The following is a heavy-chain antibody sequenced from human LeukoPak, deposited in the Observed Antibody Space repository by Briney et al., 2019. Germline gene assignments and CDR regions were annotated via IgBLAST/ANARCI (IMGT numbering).Heavy chain of an antibody. CDR2: ISGVCGST. CDR3: AKGGYCSSTSCYVGWFDP. CDR1: GFTFSSYV. D-gene: IGHD2-2*01. V-gene: IGHV3-23*01. Sequence: GGSLRLSCAASGFTFSSYVMNWVRQAPGKGLELVSVISGVCGSTYCVDSVKGTFTISRDNSKNTLFLQMNSLRAEDTAVYYCAKGGYCSSTSCYVGWFDPWGQGTLVTVSS. J-gene: IGHJ5*02.